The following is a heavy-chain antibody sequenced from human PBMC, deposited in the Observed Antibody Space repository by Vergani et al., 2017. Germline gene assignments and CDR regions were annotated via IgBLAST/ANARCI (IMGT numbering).Heavy chain of an antibody. CDR3: AREAVLWFGEYYYYYGMDV. V-gene: IGHV3-7*01. Sequence: EVDLVESGGGLVQPGGSLRLSCAASGFTFSSYWMSWVRQAPGKGLEWVANIKQDGSEKYYVDSVKGRFTISRDNAKNSLYLQMNSLRAEDTAVYYCAREAVLWFGEYYYYYGMDVWGQGTTVTVSS. J-gene: IGHJ6*02. D-gene: IGHD3-10*01. CDR1: GFTFSSYW. CDR2: IKQDGSEK.